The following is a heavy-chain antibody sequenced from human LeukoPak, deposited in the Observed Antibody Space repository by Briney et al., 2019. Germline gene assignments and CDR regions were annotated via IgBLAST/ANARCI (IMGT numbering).Heavy chain of an antibody. CDR1: GGSINSSNYY. D-gene: IGHD3-10*01. Sequence: PSETLSLTCTVSGGSINSSNYYWGWIRQPPGKGLEWIGNIYYSGSTYCNPSLKSRVTISVDTSKNQFSLRLSSVTAADTAVYYCARDWYGSGSDYYYYYMDVWGKGTTVTVSS. CDR2: IYYSGST. V-gene: IGHV4-39*07. J-gene: IGHJ6*03. CDR3: ARDWYGSGSDYYYYYMDV.